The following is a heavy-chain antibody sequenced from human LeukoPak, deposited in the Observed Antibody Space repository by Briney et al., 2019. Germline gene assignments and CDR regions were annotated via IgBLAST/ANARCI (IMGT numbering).Heavy chain of an antibody. Sequence: SETRSLTCTVLGGSVSSYYWSWIRRPPGKGLEWIGYIYYSGSTNYNPALKSRATLSLDTSKYLYSLKLSSVPAADTVVYYGARAPGGGYYSYYFDYWGQGTLVTVSS. CDR2: IYYSGST. J-gene: IGHJ4*02. V-gene: IGHV4-59*02. D-gene: IGHD3-22*01. CDR3: ARAPGGGYYSYYFDY. CDR1: GGSVSSYY.